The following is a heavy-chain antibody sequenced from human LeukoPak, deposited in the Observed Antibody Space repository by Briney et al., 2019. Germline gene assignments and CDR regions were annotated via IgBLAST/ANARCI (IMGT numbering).Heavy chain of an antibody. D-gene: IGHD6-6*01. V-gene: IGHV1-2*06. CDR1: GYTFTGYY. CDR2: INPNSGGT. Sequence: ASVKVSCKASGYTFTGYYMHWVRQAPGQGLEWMGRINPNSGGTNYAQKFQGRVTMTRDTSISTANMELSRLRSDDTAVYYCARGSDSSSSWGIDYWGQGTLVTVSS. J-gene: IGHJ4*02. CDR3: ARGSDSSSSWGIDY.